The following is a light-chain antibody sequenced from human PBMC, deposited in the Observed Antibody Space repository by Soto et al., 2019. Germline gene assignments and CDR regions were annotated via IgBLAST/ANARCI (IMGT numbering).Light chain of an antibody. J-gene: IGKJ2*01. CDR1: QSVSSS. V-gene: IGKV3-15*01. CDR2: GAS. CDR3: QQYNDWPPGT. Sequence: EIVMTQSPATLSVSPGERATLSCRASQSVSSSLAWYQQKHGQAPRLLIYGASTRATGIPARFSGSGSGTEFTLTISSLQSEDFAVYYCQQYNDWPPGTFGQGTKLEIK.